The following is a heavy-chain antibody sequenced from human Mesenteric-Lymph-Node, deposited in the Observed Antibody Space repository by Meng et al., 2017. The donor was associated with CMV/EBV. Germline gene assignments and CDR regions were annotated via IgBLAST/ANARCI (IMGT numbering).Heavy chain of an antibody. Sequence: GGSLRLSCAASGFTFSDYYMNWIRQAPGKGLEWVSNIRSSGNTGHYADSVKGRFTVSRDDAKDSLYLQLNSLRAEDTALYYCARDKGFLGGTFDYWGQGTLVTVSS. CDR2: IRSSGNTG. CDR1: GFTFSDYY. CDR3: ARDKGFLGGTFDY. D-gene: IGHD1-26*01. J-gene: IGHJ4*02. V-gene: IGHV3-11*04.